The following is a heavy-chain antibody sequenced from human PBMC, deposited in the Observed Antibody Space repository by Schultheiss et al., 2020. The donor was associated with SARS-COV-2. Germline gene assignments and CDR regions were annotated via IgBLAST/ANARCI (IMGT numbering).Heavy chain of an antibody. J-gene: IGHJ6*02. D-gene: IGHD4-17*01. V-gene: IGHV4-34*01. CDR3: ARDSHRYVTTSEFDYYYGMDV. Sequence: SETLSLTCAVYGGSFSGYYWSWIRQPPGKGLEWIGEINHSGSTNYNPSLKSRVTISVDTSKNQFSLKLSSVTAADTAVYYCARDSHRYVTTSEFDYYYGMDVWGQGTTVTVSS. CDR2: INHSGST. CDR1: GGSFSGYY.